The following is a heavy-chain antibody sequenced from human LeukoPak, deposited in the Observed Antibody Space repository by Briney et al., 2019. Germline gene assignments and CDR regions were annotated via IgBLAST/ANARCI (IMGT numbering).Heavy chain of an antibody. J-gene: IGHJ6*02. Sequence: SETLSLTCAVSGDSISYYYWSWIRQPPGKGLEWIGYIYYSGSTNYNPSLKSRVTISADMSKHQFSLRLSSVTAADTAVYYCAILPSRLYDLDVWGQGTTVIVSS. D-gene: IGHD3-10*01. V-gene: IGHV4-59*12. CDR1: GDSISYYY. CDR3: AILPSRLYDLDV. CDR2: IYYSGST.